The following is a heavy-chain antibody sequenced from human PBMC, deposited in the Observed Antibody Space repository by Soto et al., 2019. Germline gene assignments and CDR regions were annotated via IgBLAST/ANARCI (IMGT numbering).Heavy chain of an antibody. CDR3: AREDIVLMVYARVRAFDI. CDR2: TYYRSKWYN. V-gene: IGHV6-1*01. Sequence: SQTLSLTCAISGDSVSSNSAAWNWIRQSPSRGLEWLGRTYYRSKWYNDYAVSVKSRITINPDTSKNQISLQLNSVTPEDTAVFYFAREDIVLMVYARVRAFDIWGQGTMVTVSS. J-gene: IGHJ3*02. D-gene: IGHD2-8*01. CDR1: GDSVSSNSAA.